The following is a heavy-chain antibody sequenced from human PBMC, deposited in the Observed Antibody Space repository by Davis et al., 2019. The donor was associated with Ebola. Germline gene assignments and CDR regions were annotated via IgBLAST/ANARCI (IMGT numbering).Heavy chain of an antibody. Sequence: GGSLRLSCAASGFTFSSYWMSWVRQAPGKGLEWVANIKQDGSEKYYADSVKGRFTISRDNSKNTLYLQMNSLRAEDTAVYYCAKDRVGATDYWGQGTLVTVSS. D-gene: IGHD1-26*01. CDR3: AKDRVGATDY. CDR1: GFTFSSYW. CDR2: IKQDGSEK. J-gene: IGHJ4*02. V-gene: IGHV3-7*01.